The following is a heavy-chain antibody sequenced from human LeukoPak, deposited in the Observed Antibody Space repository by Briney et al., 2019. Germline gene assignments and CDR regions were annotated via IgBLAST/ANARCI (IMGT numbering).Heavy chain of an antibody. CDR2: ISSSGSTI. V-gene: IGHV3-48*03. J-gene: IGHJ4*02. D-gene: IGHD2-15*01. CDR1: GFTFSSYE. Sequence: PGGSLRLSCAASGFTFSSYEMNWVRQAPGKGLEWVSYISSSGSTIYYADSVKGRFTISRDNAKNSLYLHMNSLRAEDTAVYYCARDAIDCSGGSCSVLLFDYWGQGTLVTVSS. CDR3: ARDAIDCSGGSCSVLLFDY.